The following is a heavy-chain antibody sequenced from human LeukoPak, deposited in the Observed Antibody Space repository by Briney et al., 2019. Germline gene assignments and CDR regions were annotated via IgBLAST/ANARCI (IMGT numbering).Heavy chain of an antibody. Sequence: ASVKVSCKASGYTFTSYGISWVRQAPGQGLEWMGWISGYNSKTNYAQKFQRRITMTTDTSTNTAYMELSSLRSDDTAVYYCARSLWLGELDYWGQGTLVTVSS. J-gene: IGHJ4*02. D-gene: IGHD3-10*01. V-gene: IGHV1-18*01. CDR3: ARSLWLGELDY. CDR1: GYTFTSYG. CDR2: ISGYNSKT.